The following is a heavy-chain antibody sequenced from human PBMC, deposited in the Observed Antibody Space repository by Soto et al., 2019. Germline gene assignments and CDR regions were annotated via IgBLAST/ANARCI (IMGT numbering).Heavy chain of an antibody. D-gene: IGHD3-16*02. J-gene: IGHJ4*02. CDR2: IDSSGST. V-gene: IGHV4-30-4*01. Sequence: PSESLSLTRPFSGYSISNGDYYWSWIRQPPGRGLEWIGYIDSSGSTYYNPSLKSRLTMSVDMSKNQFSLRLTSVTAADTAVYYCASRYLYWGQGLLVTVSS. CDR3: ASRYLY. CDR1: GYSISNGDYY.